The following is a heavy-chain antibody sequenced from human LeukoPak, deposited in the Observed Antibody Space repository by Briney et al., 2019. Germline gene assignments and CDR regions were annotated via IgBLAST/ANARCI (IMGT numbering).Heavy chain of an antibody. D-gene: IGHD1-1*01. Sequence: ASVKVSCKASGYTFTSYAMHWVRQAPGQRLEWMGWINAGNGNTKYSQKFQDRVTITRDTSASTAYMELSSLRSEDTAVYYCARDTGGTGAPEFDYWGQGTLVTVSS. V-gene: IGHV1-3*01. CDR1: GYTFTSYA. CDR2: INAGNGNT. CDR3: ARDTGGTGAPEFDY. J-gene: IGHJ4*02.